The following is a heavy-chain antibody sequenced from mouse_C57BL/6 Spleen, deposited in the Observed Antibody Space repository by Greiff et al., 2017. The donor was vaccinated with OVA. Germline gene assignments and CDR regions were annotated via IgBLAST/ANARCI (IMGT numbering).Heavy chain of an antibody. J-gene: IGHJ3*01. CDR2: ISDGGSYT. CDR3: ARPYDYDEGWFAY. CDR1: GFTFSSYA. Sequence: EVHLVESGGGLVKPGGSLKLSCAASGFTFSSYAMSWVRQTPEKRLEWVATISDGGSYTYYPDNVKGRFTISRDNAKNNLYLQMSHLKSEDTAMYYCARPYDYDEGWFAYWGQGTLVTVSA. D-gene: IGHD2-4*01. V-gene: IGHV5-4*01.